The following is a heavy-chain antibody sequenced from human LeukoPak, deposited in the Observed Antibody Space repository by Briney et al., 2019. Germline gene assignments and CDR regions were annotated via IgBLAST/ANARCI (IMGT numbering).Heavy chain of an antibody. CDR2: MNTKIGNN. CDR3: ATGGGLALAGKDY. V-gene: IGHV1-8*01. J-gene: IGHJ4*02. CDR1: GYTFTNYD. D-gene: IGHD6-19*01. Sequence: ASVKVSCKASGYTFTNYDINWVRQATGQGLEWMGWMNTKIGNNGYAQKFQGRLTLTRSTSLTTAYMELSSLTSEDTAVYYCATGGGLALAGKDYWGQGTLVTVSS.